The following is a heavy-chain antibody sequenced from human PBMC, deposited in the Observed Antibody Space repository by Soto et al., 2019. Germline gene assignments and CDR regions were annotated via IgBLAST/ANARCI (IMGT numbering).Heavy chain of an antibody. J-gene: IGHJ4*02. V-gene: IGHV3-23*01. CDR3: ARHFYSGGPRRLPFGS. D-gene: IGHD3-16*01. CDR1: GFTFSSYV. CDR2: ISAGGGSVS. Sequence: GGSLRLSCAASGFTFSSYVMSWVRQAPGKGLEWVSVISAGGGSVSYYADSVKGRFTISRDDSKSTLYLQMNGLRVEDTAVYHCARHFYSGGPRRLPFGSWGQGALVTVSS.